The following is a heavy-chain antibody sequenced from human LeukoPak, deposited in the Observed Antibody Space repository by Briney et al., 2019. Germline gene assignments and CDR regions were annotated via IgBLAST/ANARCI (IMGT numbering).Heavy chain of an antibody. Sequence: GGSLRLSCAASGFTFSSNGMHWVRQAPGKGPEWVTFIQYDGSKKYYADSVKGRFTISRDNSKNTLYLEMNSLRAEDTAVYYCAKDIGSYYDYWGQGILVTVSS. CDR1: GFTFSSNG. D-gene: IGHD3-10*01. J-gene: IGHJ4*02. V-gene: IGHV3-30*02. CDR3: AKDIGSYYDY. CDR2: IQYDGSKK.